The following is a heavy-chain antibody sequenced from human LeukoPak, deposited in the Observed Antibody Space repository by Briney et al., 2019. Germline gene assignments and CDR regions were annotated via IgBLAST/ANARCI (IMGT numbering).Heavy chain of an antibody. CDR2: IYPGGTT. V-gene: IGHV3-53*01. CDR3: AKGDCSSTSCYSGY. D-gene: IGHD2-2*02. CDR1: GFTVSSKY. J-gene: IGHJ4*02. Sequence: PGGSLRLSCAASGFTVSSKYMSWVRQAPGKGLEWVSIIYPGGTTYYADSVKGRFTISRDNSKNTLCLQMNSLRAEDTAVYYCAKGDCSSTSCYSGYWGQGTLVTVSS.